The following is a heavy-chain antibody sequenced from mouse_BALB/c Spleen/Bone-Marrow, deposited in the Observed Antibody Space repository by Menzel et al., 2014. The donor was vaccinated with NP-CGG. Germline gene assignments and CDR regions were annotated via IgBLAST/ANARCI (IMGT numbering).Heavy chain of an antibody. CDR3: ARWDTTAMDY. CDR1: GYTFSSYW. Sequence: QVQLQQSGAELMKPGASVKISCKATGYTFSSYWIGWVKQRPGHGLEWIGEILPGRGSTNYNEKFKGKATFTSDTSSNTAYMQLSSLTSEDSAVYYCARWDTTAMDYWGQGTSVTVSS. J-gene: IGHJ4*01. V-gene: IGHV1-9*01. CDR2: ILPGRGST. D-gene: IGHD4-1*01.